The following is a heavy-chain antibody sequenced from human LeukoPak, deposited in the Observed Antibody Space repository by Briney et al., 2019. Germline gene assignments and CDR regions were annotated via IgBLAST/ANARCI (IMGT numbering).Heavy chain of an antibody. Sequence: GGSLRLSCAASGFTFSSYSMNWGRQAPGKGLEWVSSISSSSSYIYYADSVKGRFTISRDNAKNSLYLQMNSLRAEDTAVYYCARESAYSSGYYLFDYWGQGTLVTVSS. CDR3: ARESAYSSGYYLFDY. V-gene: IGHV3-21*01. CDR1: GFTFSSYS. J-gene: IGHJ4*02. CDR2: ISSSSSYI. D-gene: IGHD3-22*01.